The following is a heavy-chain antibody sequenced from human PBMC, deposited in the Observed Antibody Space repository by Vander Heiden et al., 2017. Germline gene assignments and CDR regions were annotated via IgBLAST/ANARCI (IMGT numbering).Heavy chain of an antibody. Sequence: EVQLVESGGGVVQPGGSRRLYCAASGFTFSHYFIHWVRQAPGKGLVWVSNINGDGSTTNYADSVKGRFTISRDNAKNTLYLQMNNLRAEDTAVYYCARGNYGMDVWGQGTTVTVS. CDR3: ARGNYGMDV. CDR1: GFTFSHYF. J-gene: IGHJ6*02. V-gene: IGHV3-74*01. CDR2: INGDGSTT.